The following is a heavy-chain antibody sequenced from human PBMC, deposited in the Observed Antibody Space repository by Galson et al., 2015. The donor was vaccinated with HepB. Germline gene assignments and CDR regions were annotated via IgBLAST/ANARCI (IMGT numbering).Heavy chain of an antibody. V-gene: IGHV3-7*03. CDR3: ARFGDQWLVTRRAFDI. Sequence: SLRLSCAASGFTFTSYWMSWVRQAPGKGLEWVANINQDGSEKYYVDSVKGRFTISRDNAKNSLYLQMNSLRAEDTAVYYCARFGDQWLVTRRAFDIWGQGTMVTVTS. J-gene: IGHJ3*02. CDR1: GFTFTSYW. D-gene: IGHD6-19*01. CDR2: INQDGSEK.